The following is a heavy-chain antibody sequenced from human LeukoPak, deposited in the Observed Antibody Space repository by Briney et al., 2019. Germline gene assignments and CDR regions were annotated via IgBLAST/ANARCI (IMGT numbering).Heavy chain of an antibody. V-gene: IGHV5-51*01. D-gene: IGHD4-17*01. CDR1: GYSFTSYW. Sequence: GESLKISCKGSGYSFTSYWIGWVRQMPGKGLEWMGIIYPGDSDTRYSPSFQGRVTISADKSISTAYLQWSSLKASDTAMYYCARTSGEATVFYYYYMDVWGKGTTVTVSS. J-gene: IGHJ6*03. CDR3: ARTSGEATVFYYYYMDV. CDR2: IYPGDSDT.